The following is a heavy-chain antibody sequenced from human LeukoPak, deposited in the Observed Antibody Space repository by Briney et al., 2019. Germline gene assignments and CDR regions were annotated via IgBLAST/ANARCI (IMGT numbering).Heavy chain of an antibody. CDR1: GFTFSSYA. CDR3: AKGRVNFWSGYPFDP. CDR2: ISGSGGST. V-gene: IGHV3-23*01. J-gene: IGHJ5*02. Sequence: PGGSLRLSCAASGFTFSSYAMSWVRQAPGKGLEWVSAISGSGGSTYYADSVKGRFTISSDNSKNTLYLQMNSLRAEDTAVYYCAKGRVNFWSGYPFDPWGQGTLVTVSS. D-gene: IGHD3-3*01.